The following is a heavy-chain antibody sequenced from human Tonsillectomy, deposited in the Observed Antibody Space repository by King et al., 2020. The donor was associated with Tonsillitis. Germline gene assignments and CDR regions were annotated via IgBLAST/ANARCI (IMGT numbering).Heavy chain of an antibody. J-gene: IGHJ4*02. CDR2: ISYSGRT. CDR1: GGSVSSSHYY. CDR3: ARRTDLLSFDF. D-gene: IGHD1-26*01. V-gene: IGHV4-39*01. Sequence: QLQESGPGLVKPSETLSLTCTVSGGSVSSSHYYWGWIRQPPGKGLEWIGSISYSGRTYHNPSLKSRVTISVDTSKNPFSLQLSSVTAADTAVYYCARRTDLLSFDFWGQGTLVTVSS.